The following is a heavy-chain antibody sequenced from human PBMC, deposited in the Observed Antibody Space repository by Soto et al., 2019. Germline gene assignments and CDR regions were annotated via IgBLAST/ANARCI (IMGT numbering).Heavy chain of an antibody. CDR1: GGSISSGDYY. V-gene: IGHV4-30-4*01. CDR3: ARETSGSYYPYYYYGMDV. D-gene: IGHD1-26*01. J-gene: IGHJ6*02. CDR2: IYYSGST. Sequence: KPSETLSLTCTVSGGSISSGDYYRSWIRQPPGKGLEWIGYIYYSGSTYYNPSLKSRVTISVDTSKNQFSLKLSSVTAADTAVYYCARETSGSYYPYYYYGMDVWGQGTTVTVSS.